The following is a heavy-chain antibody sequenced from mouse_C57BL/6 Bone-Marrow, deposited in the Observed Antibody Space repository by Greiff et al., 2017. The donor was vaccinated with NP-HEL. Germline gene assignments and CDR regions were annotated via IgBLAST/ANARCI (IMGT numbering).Heavy chain of an antibody. J-gene: IGHJ3*01. V-gene: IGHV1-54*01. D-gene: IGHD1-1*01. CDR1: GYAFTNYL. CDR3: ARGWGYGSSPFAY. Sequence: QVQLQQSGAELVRPGTSVKVSCKASGYAFTNYLIEWVKQRPGQGLEWIGVINPGSGGTNYNEKFKGKATLTADKSSSTAYMQLSSLTSEDSAVYFCARGWGYGSSPFAYWGQGTLVTVSA. CDR2: INPGSGGT.